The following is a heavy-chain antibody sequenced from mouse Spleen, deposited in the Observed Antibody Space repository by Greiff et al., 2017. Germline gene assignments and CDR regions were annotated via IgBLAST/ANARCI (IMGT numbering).Heavy chain of an antibody. CDR1: GFSLTSYG. CDR3: ARGRAFAY. D-gene: IGHD3-1*01. V-gene: IGHV2-2*01. Sequence: VQLVESGPGLVQPSQSLSITCTVSGFSLTSYGVHWVRQSPGKGLEWLGVIWSGGSTDYNAAFISRLSISKDNSKSQVFFKMNSLQADDTAIYYCARGRAFAYWGQGTLVTVSA. J-gene: IGHJ3*01. CDR2: IWSGGST.